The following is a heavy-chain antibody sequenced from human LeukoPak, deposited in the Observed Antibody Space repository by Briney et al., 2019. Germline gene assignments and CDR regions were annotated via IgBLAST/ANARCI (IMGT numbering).Heavy chain of an antibody. D-gene: IGHD6-13*01. Sequence: ASVKVSCKVSGYTLTELSMHWVRQAPGKGLEWMGGFDPEDGETIYAQKFQGRVTMTEDTSTDTAYMELSSLRSEDTAVYHCATVNVYSSSWYYFDYWGQGTLVTVSS. CDR2: FDPEDGET. CDR3: ATVNVYSSSWYYFDY. CDR1: GYTLTELS. J-gene: IGHJ4*02. V-gene: IGHV1-24*01.